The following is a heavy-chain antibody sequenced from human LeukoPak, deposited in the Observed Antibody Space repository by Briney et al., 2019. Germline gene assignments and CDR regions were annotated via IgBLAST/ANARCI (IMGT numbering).Heavy chain of an antibody. CDR1: GFTFSSYG. Sequence: PGGSLRLSCAASGFTFSSYGMHWVRQAPGKGLEWVAVIWYDGSNKYYADSVKGRFTISRDNSKNTLYLQMNSLRAEDTAVYYCARDLLIRPSGGNPGVWGQGTLVTVSS. D-gene: IGHD4-23*01. V-gene: IGHV3-33*01. J-gene: IGHJ4*02. CDR3: ARDLLIRPSGGNPGV. CDR2: IWYDGSNK.